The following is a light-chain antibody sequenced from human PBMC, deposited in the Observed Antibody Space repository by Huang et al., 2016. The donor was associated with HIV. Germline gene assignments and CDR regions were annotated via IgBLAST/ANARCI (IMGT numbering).Light chain of an antibody. CDR2: GAS. Sequence: AIQLTQSPSSLAASVGDRVTITCRASQDISSGLAWFQQKPGKPLKLLIYGASTLECGVPSRFSGSGSETYFSLTISSLQPEESATYYCQQFNNFPRTFGGGTRVEIE. CDR1: QDISSG. J-gene: IGKJ4*01. V-gene: IGKV1D-13*01. CDR3: QQFNNFPRT.